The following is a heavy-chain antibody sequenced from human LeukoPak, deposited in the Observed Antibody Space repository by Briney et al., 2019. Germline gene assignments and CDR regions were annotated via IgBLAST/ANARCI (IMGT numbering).Heavy chain of an antibody. CDR3: TPERGYYGWFDP. J-gene: IGHJ5*02. CDR2: IKSKTDGGTP. V-gene: IGHV3-15*01. D-gene: IGHD3-10*01. Sequence: PGGSLRLSCAASGFTLSTYTMSWVRQAPGKGLGWVGRIKSKTDGGTPDYAAPVKGRFTISRDDSKRTLYLQVNSLKTEDTGVYYCTPERGYYGWFDPWGQGTLVTVSS. CDR1: GFTLSTYT.